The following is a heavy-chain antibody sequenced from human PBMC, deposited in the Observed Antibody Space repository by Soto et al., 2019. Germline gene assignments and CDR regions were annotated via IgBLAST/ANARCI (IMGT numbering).Heavy chain of an antibody. CDR2: IYSGST. D-gene: IGHD3-10*01. Sequence: SETLSLTCAVSGYSITSDYYWGWIRQPPGKGLEWIGSIYSGSTYYNPSLKSRVTISVDTSKNQFSLRLTSVTAADTAMYYCAKKGYYPSGKINLFDSWGQGTLVTAPQ. V-gene: IGHV4-38-2*01. CDR3: AKKGYYPSGKINLFDS. J-gene: IGHJ4*02. CDR1: GYSITSDYY.